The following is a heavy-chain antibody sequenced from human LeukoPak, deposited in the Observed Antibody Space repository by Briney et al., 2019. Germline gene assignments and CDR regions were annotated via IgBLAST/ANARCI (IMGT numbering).Heavy chain of an antibody. CDR3: AGEVDSSSYEGNFDY. V-gene: IGHV3-7*01. D-gene: IGHD6-6*01. CDR2: IKQDGSEK. Sequence: GGSLRLSCAASGFTFGSYWMNWVRQAPGKGLEWVANIKQDGSEKYYVDSVKGRFTISRDNAKNSLYLQMNSLRAEDTAVYYCAGEVDSSSYEGNFDYWGQGTLVTVSS. J-gene: IGHJ4*02. CDR1: GFTFGSYW.